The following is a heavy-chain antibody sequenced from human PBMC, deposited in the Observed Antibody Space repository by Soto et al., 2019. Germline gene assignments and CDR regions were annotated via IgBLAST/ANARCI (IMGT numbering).Heavy chain of an antibody. CDR3: ARERGVLRYFDWSQQPYYYYGMDV. J-gene: IGHJ6*02. Sequence: ASVKVSCKASGYSFTNYYMHWVRQAPGQGFEWMGIIHPSGGSTNYAQKFRGRVTMTRDTSTSTVYMELSSLRSDDTAVYYCARERGVLRYFDWSQQPYYYYGMDVWGQGTSVTVSS. V-gene: IGHV1-46*01. CDR2: IHPSGGST. D-gene: IGHD3-9*01. CDR1: GYSFTNYY.